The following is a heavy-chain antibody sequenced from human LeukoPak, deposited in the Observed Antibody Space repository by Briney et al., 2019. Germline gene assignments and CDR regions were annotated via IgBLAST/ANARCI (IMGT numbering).Heavy chain of an antibody. CDR2: INHSGST. Sequence: SETLSLTCAVYGGSFSGYYWSWIRQPPGKGLEWIGEINHSGSTNYNPSLKSRVTISVDTSKNQFSLQLNSVTPEDTAVYYCAREPCGGDCYTEPYYFDYWGQGTLVTVSS. V-gene: IGHV4-34*01. CDR1: GGSFSGYY. D-gene: IGHD2-21*02. CDR3: AREPCGGDCYTEPYYFDY. J-gene: IGHJ4*02.